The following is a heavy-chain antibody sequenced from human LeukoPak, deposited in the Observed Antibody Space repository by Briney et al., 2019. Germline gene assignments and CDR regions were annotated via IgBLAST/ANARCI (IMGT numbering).Heavy chain of an antibody. D-gene: IGHD5-12*01. CDR3: ARDRVDIVATTNFDY. CDR2: IKQDGSEK. CDR1: GFTFSSYW. J-gene: IGHJ4*02. V-gene: IGHV3-7*01. Sequence: GGSLRLSCAASGFTFSSYWMSWVRQAPGKGLEWVANIKQDGSEKYYVDSVKGRFTISRDNAKNSLYLQMNSLRAEDTAVYYCARDRVDIVATTNFDYWGQGTLVTVSS.